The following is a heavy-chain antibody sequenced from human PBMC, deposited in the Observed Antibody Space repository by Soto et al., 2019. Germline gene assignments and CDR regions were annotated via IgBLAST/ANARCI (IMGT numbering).Heavy chain of an antibody. CDR1: ELTLIRYG. J-gene: IGHJ4*02. CDR2: ISSSSSYI. Sequence: PGGSLELSCAASELTLIRYGITWVRQAPGKGLEWVSSISSSSSYIYYADSVKGRFTISRDNAKHSLYLQMNSLRDEDTAVYYCAREEYSGYEPFDYWGQGTLVTVSS. CDR3: AREEYSGYEPFDY. V-gene: IGHV3-21*01. D-gene: IGHD5-12*01.